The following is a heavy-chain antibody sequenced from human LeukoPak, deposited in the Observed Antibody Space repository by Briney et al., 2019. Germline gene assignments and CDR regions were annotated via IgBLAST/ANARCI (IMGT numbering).Heavy chain of an antibody. J-gene: IGHJ4*02. Sequence: PGGSLRLSCAASGFTFSNYAMSWVRQAPGKGLEWVSTISNSDNKPYYADSVKGRFTISRDNSKNTLHLRMNSLTAEDTAMYYCAKATGTLGNWGQGTLVTVSS. CDR3: AKATGTLGN. V-gene: IGHV3-23*01. CDR2: ISNSDNKP. D-gene: IGHD1-1*01. CDR1: GFTFSNYA.